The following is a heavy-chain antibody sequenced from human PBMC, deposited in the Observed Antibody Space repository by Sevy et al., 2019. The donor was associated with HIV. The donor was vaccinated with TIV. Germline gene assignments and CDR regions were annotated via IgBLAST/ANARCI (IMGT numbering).Heavy chain of an antibody. CDR2: IKSKTDGGTT. D-gene: IGHD5-12*01. Sequence: GGSLRLSCAASGFTFSNAWMSWVRQAPGKGLEWVGRIKSKTDGGTTDYAAPVKGRFTISRDDSKNTLYLQMNSLKTEDTAVYYCTTAGRVTSVDIVATIIPYRRWYYFDYWGQGTLVTVSS. J-gene: IGHJ4*02. CDR1: GFTFSNAW. V-gene: IGHV3-15*01. CDR3: TTAGRVTSVDIVATIIPYRRWYYFDY.